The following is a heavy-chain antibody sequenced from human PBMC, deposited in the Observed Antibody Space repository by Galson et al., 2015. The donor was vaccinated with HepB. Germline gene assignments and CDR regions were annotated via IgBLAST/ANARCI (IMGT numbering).Heavy chain of an antibody. D-gene: IGHD1-26*01. CDR3: ATGGIKNAIVGAPY. CDR1: GFTFSDYY. J-gene: IGHJ4*02. CDR2: ISSGGSTT. Sequence: SLSLSCAASGFTFSDYYMSWIRQSPGQGLEWLAYISSGGSTTYYVDSVKGRFTISRDNAKNSLFLQMNSLRAEDTALYYCATGGIKNAIVGAPYWGQGTLVTVSS. V-gene: IGHV3-11*01.